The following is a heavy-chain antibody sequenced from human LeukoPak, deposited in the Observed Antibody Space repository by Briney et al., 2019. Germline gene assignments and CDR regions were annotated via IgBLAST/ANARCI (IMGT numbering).Heavy chain of an antibody. J-gene: IGHJ3*02. CDR1: GFTFSSYW. V-gene: IGHV3-30-3*01. CDR3: ASVRSTLDAFDI. CDR2: ISYDGSNK. D-gene: IGHD6-6*01. Sequence: GGSLRLSCAASGFTFSSYWMSWVRQAPGKGLEWVAVISYDGSNKYYADSVKGRFTISRDNSKNTLYLQMNSLRAEDTAVYYCASVRSTLDAFDIWGQGTMVTVSS.